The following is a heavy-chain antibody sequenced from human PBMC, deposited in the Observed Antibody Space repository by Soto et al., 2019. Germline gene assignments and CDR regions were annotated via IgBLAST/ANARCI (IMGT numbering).Heavy chain of an antibody. CDR3: AKDMARGVIIRGWFDP. V-gene: IGHV3-9*01. J-gene: IGHJ5*02. CDR1: GFTFDDYA. CDR2: ISWNSGSI. Sequence: GGSLRLSCAASGFTFDDYAMHWVRQAPGKGLEWVSGISWNSGSIGYADSVKGRFTISRDNAKNSLYLQMNSLRAEDTALYYCAKDMARGVIIRGWFDPWGQGTLVTVSS. D-gene: IGHD3-10*01.